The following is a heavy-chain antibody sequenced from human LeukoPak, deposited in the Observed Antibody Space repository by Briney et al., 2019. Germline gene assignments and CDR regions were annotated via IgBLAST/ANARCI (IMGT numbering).Heavy chain of an antibody. CDR2: IYYSGST. V-gene: IGHV4-30-4*08. D-gene: IGHD6-13*01. Sequence: SQTLSLTCTVSGGSISCGDYYWSWIRQPPGKGLEWIGYIYYSGSTYYNPSLKSRVTISVDTSKNQFSLKLSSVTAADTAVYYCAREQLATWFDPWGQGTLVTVSS. CDR1: GGSISCGDYY. CDR3: AREQLATWFDP. J-gene: IGHJ5*02.